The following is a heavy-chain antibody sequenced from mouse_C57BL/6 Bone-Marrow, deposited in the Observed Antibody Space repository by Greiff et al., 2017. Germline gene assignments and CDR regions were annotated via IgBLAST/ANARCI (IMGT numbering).Heavy chain of an antibody. CDR1: GYTFTSYW. D-gene: IGHD4-1*01. CDR2: IHPNSGST. CDR3: ARSWDAFFNY. V-gene: IGHV1-64*01. Sequence: QVQLQQPGAELVKPGASVKLSCKASGYTFTSYWTHWVKQRPGQGLEWIGMIHPNSGSTNYNEKFKSKATLTVDKSSSTAYMQLSSLTSEDSAVYYCARSWDAFFNYWGQGTTLTVSS. J-gene: IGHJ2*01.